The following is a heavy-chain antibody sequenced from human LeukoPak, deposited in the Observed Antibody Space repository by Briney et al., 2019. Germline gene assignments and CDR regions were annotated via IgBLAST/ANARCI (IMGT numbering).Heavy chain of an antibody. V-gene: IGHV3-7*01. CDR2: INQDGSEK. CDR1: GFTFSSYW. Sequence: PGGSLRLSCAASGFTFSSYWMSWVRQAPGKGLECLANINQDGSEKYYVDSVKGRFTISRDNAKNSLYLQMNSLRAEDTAVYYCARGGDSSGWYVGNYYYGMDVWGQGTTVTVSS. D-gene: IGHD6-19*01. J-gene: IGHJ6*02. CDR3: ARGGDSSGWYVGNYYYGMDV.